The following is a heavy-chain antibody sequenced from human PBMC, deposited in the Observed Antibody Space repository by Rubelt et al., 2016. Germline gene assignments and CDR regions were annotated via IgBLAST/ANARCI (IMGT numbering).Heavy chain of an antibody. Sequence: QVQLQQWGAGLLKPSETLSLTCAVYGGSFSGYYWSWIRQPPGKGLEWIGEINHSGSTNYNPSLKSRVTITVDTSKNQLSRKLSYVTAADTAGYYCATPRYCSSTSCYRERHAFDIWGQGTMVTVSS. J-gene: IGHJ3*02. CDR3: ATPRYCSSTSCYRERHAFDI. D-gene: IGHD2-2*01. CDR2: INHSGST. V-gene: IGHV4-34*01. CDR1: GGSFSGYY.